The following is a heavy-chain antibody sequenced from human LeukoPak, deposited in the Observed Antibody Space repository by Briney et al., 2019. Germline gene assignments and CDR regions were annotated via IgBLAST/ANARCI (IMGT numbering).Heavy chain of an antibody. CDR1: GYTFTGYY. CDR2: INPNSGGT. Sequence: GASVKVSCKASGYTFTGYYMHWVRQATGQGLEWMGWINPNSGGTNYAQKFQGRVTMTRDTSISTAYMELSRLRSDDTAVYYCAREAAVAGGWDYWGQGTLVTVSS. CDR3: AREAAVAGGWDY. J-gene: IGHJ4*02. D-gene: IGHD6-19*01. V-gene: IGHV1-2*02.